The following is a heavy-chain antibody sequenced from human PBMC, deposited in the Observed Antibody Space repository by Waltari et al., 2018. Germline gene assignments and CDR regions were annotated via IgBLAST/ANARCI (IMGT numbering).Heavy chain of an antibody. Sequence: EVQLLESGGGLVQPGGSLRLSCAASGFTFSTYSMSWVRQVPGKGLEWVVSISGSGTGTYYADSVKGRFTISRDNSKNTLSLQMNSLRAEDTALYYCATFKGDYWGQGPLVTVSS. CDR2: ISGSGTGT. CDR3: ATFKGDY. D-gene: IGHD3-16*01. CDR1: GFTFSTYS. V-gene: IGHV3-23*01. J-gene: IGHJ4*02.